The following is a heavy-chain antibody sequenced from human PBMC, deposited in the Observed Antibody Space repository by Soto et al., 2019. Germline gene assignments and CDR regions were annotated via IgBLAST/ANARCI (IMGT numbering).Heavy chain of an antibody. D-gene: IGHD2-8*01. V-gene: IGHV3-30*18. CDR3: AKASHCNKGRCSLGLIGDRAFDI. Sequence: PGGSLRLSCEASGLTFSAYGMHWVRQAPGKGLEWVATISYDGSKKYFGDSVKGRFTISRDNSKSTLYLEMNSLRNEDTAVYYCAKASHCNKGRCSLGLIGDRAFDIWGQGKMVTVSS. J-gene: IGHJ3*02. CDR2: ISYDGSKK. CDR1: GLTFSAYG.